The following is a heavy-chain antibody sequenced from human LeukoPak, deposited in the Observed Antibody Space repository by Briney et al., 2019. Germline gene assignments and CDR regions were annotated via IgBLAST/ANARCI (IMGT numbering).Heavy chain of an antibody. V-gene: IGHV5-51*01. J-gene: IGHJ4*02. CDR3: VGSTGYPYYFDY. CDR2: IYPGDSNT. Sequence: GESLKISCKASGYTFTGYWIGWVRQMPGKGLEWMGIIYPGDSNTRYSPSFQGQATISADESISTAYLQWSSLKASDTAMYYCVGSTGYPYYFDYWGQGTLVTVSS. CDR1: GYTFTGYW. D-gene: IGHD3-9*01.